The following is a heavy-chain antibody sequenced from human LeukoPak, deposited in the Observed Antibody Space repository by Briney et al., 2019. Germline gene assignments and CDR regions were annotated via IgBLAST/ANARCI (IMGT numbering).Heavy chain of an antibody. CDR1: GDSVSSNSAA. Sequence: SQTLSLTCAISGDSVSSNSAAWNWIRQSPSRGLEWLGRTYYRSKWYNDYAVSVKSRITINPDTSKNQFSLQRNSVTPEDTAVYYCARVNSWTEEPDTGFDYWGQGTLVTVSS. CDR2: TYYRSKWYN. J-gene: IGHJ4*02. D-gene: IGHD1-14*01. CDR3: ARVNSWTEEPDTGFDY. V-gene: IGHV6-1*01.